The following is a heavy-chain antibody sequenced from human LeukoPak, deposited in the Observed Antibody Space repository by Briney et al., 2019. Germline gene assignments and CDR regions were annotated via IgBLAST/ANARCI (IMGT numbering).Heavy chain of an antibody. Sequence: ASVKVSCKASGGTFSSYAISWVRQAPGQGLEWMGRINPILGIANYAQKFQGRVTITADKSTSTAYMELSSLRSEDTAVYYCARDHCSSTSCYGNVDYWGQGTLVTVSS. CDR2: INPILGIA. D-gene: IGHD2-2*01. CDR3: ARDHCSSTSCYGNVDY. CDR1: GGTFSSYA. V-gene: IGHV1-69*04. J-gene: IGHJ4*02.